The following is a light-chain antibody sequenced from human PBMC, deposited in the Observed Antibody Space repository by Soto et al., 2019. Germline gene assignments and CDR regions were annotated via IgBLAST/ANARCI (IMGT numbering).Light chain of an antibody. CDR1: SSNIGSNS. CDR3: AAWDDCLNGYV. J-gene: IGLJ1*01. Sequence: QSVLTQPPSASGTPGQRVTISCSGSSSNIGSNSVNWYQQLPGTAPKLLIYSNDRRPSGVPDRFSGSKSGTSASLAISGLQSEDEADYYCAAWDDCLNGYVFGPGTKVTV. V-gene: IGLV1-44*01. CDR2: SND.